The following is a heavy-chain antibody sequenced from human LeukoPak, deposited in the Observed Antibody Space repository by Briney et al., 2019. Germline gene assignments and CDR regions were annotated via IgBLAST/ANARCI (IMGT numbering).Heavy chain of an antibody. CDR2: ISYIGST. J-gene: IGHJ3*02. Sequence: PSETLSLTCAVSDDSFSSHYWTWIRQPPGKGLEWIGYISYIGSTNYNPSLKSRVTISIDTSKNQFSLKLGSVTAADTAVYYCARDLVTVTKGFDIWGQGTMASVSS. CDR1: DDSFSSHY. CDR3: ARDLVTVTKGFDI. V-gene: IGHV4-59*11. D-gene: IGHD4-17*01.